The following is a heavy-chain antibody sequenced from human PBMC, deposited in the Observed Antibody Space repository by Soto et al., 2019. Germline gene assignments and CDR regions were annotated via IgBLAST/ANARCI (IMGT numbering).Heavy chain of an antibody. V-gene: IGHV3-23*01. D-gene: IGHD1-26*01. Sequence: PGGSLRLSCAASGFTFSSYAMTWVRQAPGKGLEWVSTISGSGGSTNYGDSVKGRFTISRDNSKNTLYLQMNSLRAEDTAVYYCENSYSERSFDYWGQGTLVTVSS. CDR3: ENSYSERSFDY. J-gene: IGHJ4*02. CDR1: GFTFSSYA. CDR2: ISGSGGST.